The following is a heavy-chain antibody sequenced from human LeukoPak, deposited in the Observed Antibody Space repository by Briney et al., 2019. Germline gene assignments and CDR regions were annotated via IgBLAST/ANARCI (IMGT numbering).Heavy chain of an antibody. D-gene: IGHD4-17*01. Sequence: SETLSLTCTVSGGSIGGSTYYWAWNRQPPGRGPEWIGSIFYTGSTYYNPSLKSRVTIAVDTSKNQFSLKLGSVTAADTAVYYCARRWTTSTTSWFDPWGQGTLVTVSS. CDR1: GGSIGGSTYY. V-gene: IGHV4-39*01. J-gene: IGHJ5*02. CDR3: ARRWTTSTTSWFDP. CDR2: IFYTGST.